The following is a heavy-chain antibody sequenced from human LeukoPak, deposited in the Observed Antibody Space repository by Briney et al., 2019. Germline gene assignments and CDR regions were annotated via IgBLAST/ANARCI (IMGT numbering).Heavy chain of an antibody. CDR3: ARSPEIWFGELSWFDP. V-gene: IGHV4-39*07. Sequence: SETLSLTCTVSGGSISSSSYYWGWIRQPPGKGLEWIGSIYYSGSTYYNPSLKSRVTISVDTSKNQFSLKLSSVTAADTAVYYCARSPEIWFGELSWFDPWGQGTLVTVSS. CDR1: GGSISSSSYY. J-gene: IGHJ5*02. CDR2: IYYSGST. D-gene: IGHD3-10*01.